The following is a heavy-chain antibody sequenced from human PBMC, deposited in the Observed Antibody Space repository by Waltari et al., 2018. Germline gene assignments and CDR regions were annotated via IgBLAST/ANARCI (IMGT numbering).Heavy chain of an antibody. Sequence: QVQLVESGGGVVQPGRSLRLSCAASGITFSSYGMHWVRQAPGKGLEWVAVIWYDGSNKYYADSVKGRFIISRDNSKNTLYLQMNSLRAEDTAVYYCARDRYLVGATSFYYYFYGMDVWGQGTTVTVSS. J-gene: IGHJ6*02. CDR3: ARDRYLVGATSFYYYFYGMDV. CDR1: GITFSSYG. D-gene: IGHD1-26*01. CDR2: IWYDGSNK. V-gene: IGHV3-33*01.